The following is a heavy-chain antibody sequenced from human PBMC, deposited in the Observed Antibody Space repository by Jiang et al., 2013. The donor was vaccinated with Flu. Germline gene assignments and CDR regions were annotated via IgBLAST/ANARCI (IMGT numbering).Heavy chain of an antibody. J-gene: IGHJ4*02. V-gene: IGHV3-30*18. CDR3: AKEYCGGDCYSDYFDY. CDR2: ISYNGRSK. Sequence: QLLESGGDVVQPGRSLRLSCAASGFIFSNHGMHWVRQAPGKGLEWVAVISYNGRSKYYADSVQGRFTTSRDNSKNTMYLQMNSLRAEDTAVYYCAKEYCGGDCYSDYFDYWGQGTLVTVST. CDR1: GFIFSNHG. D-gene: IGHD2-21*02.